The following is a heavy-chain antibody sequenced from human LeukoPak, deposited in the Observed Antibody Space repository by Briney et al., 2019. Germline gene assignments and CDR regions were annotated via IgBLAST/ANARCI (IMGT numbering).Heavy chain of an antibody. CDR1: GGTFSSYA. CDR2: INPSGGST. D-gene: IGHD6-19*01. Sequence: ASVKVSCKASGGTFSSYAISWVRQAPGQGLEWMGIINPSGGSTSYAQKYQGRVTLTRDTSTSTVYMELSSLRSEDTALYYCARERMSSHDYWGQGTLVTVSS. J-gene: IGHJ4*02. CDR3: ARERMSSHDY. V-gene: IGHV1-46*01.